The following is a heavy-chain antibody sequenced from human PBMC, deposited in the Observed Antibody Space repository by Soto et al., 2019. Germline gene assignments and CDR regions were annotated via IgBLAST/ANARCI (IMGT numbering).Heavy chain of an antibody. D-gene: IGHD6-19*01. J-gene: IGHJ4*02. CDR2: ISYDGSNK. V-gene: IGHV3-30*18. CDR1: GFTFSSYG. CDR3: AKDQYSYSSGWNFDY. Sequence: GGSLRLSCAASGFTFSSYGMHWVRQAPGKGLEWVAVISYDGSNKYYADSVKGRFTISRDNSKNTLYLQMNSLRAEDTAVYYCAKDQYSYSSGWNFDYWGQGTLVTVSS.